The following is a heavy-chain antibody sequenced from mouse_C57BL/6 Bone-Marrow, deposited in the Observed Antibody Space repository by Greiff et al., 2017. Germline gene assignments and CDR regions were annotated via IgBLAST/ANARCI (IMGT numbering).Heavy chain of an antibody. J-gene: IGHJ4*01. V-gene: IGHV1-5*01. CDR2: IYPGNSDT. CDR1: GYTFTSYW. CDR3: TRLGITWDYYAMDY. Sequence: ESGTVLARPGASVKMSCKTSGYTFTSYWMHWVKQRPGQGLEWIGAIYPGNSDTSYNQKFKGKAKLTAVTSASTAYMELSILTNEDSAVYYCTRLGITWDYYAMDYWGQGTSVTVSS.